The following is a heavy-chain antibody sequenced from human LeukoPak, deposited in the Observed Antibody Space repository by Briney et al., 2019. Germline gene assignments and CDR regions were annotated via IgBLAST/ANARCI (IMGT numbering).Heavy chain of an antibody. CDR1: GFSFTNYN. CDR2: ISASSLYI. Sequence: PGGSLRLSCAASGFSFTNYNMNWVRQSPGKGPEWVSSISASSLYIYYAASVKGRFTISRDNTKNLLYLQMNSLRAEDTAVYYCAKYHYDSSGYYYGMDVWGQGTTVTVSS. V-gene: IGHV3-21*01. D-gene: IGHD3-22*01. CDR3: AKYHYDSSGYYYGMDV. J-gene: IGHJ6*02.